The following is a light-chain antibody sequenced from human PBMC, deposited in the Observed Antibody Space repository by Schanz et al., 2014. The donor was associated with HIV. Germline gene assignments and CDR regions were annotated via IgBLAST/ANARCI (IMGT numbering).Light chain of an antibody. Sequence: QSVLTQPPSVSAAPGQKVTISCSGSTSNIANNLVSWFQQVPGAAPKLLIYDNDKRPSGIPDRFSGSKSGTSATLDITGLQTGDEADYYCSSYTNINSWVFGGGTQLTVL. CDR1: TSNIANNL. V-gene: IGLV1-51*01. CDR2: DND. J-gene: IGLJ7*01. CDR3: SSYTNINSWV.